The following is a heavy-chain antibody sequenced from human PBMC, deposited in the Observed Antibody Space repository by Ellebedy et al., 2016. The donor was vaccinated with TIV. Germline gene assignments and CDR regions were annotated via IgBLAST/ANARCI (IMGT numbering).Heavy chain of an antibody. CDR1: GFTFSSYA. CDR3: ARGISYYYYAMDV. CDR2: ISGSGGST. J-gene: IGHJ6*02. V-gene: IGHV3-23*01. Sequence: GGSLRLSCAASGFTFSSYAMSWVRQAPGKGLEWVSAISGSGGSTYYADSVKGRFTISRDNAKNSLYLQMNSLRAEDTAVYYCARGISYYYYAMDVWGQGTTVTVSS. D-gene: IGHD2-21*01.